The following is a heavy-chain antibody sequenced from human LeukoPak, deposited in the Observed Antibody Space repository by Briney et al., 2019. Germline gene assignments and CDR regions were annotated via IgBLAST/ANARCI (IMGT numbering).Heavy chain of an antibody. D-gene: IGHD3-22*01. Sequence: PGGSLRLSCAASGFTFDDYGMSCVRQAPGKGLEWVSGIGPTGDGAYYADSVKGRFSISRDNSRNTLYVHMNSLRAEDTAVYYCAKAGDRNYFDYWGQGALVTVSS. J-gene: IGHJ4*02. CDR1: GFTFDDYG. CDR2: IGPTGDGA. CDR3: AKAGDRNYFDY. V-gene: IGHV3-23*01.